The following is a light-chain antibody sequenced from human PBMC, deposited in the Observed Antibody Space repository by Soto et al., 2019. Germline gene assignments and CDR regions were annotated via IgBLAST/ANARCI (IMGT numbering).Light chain of an antibody. Sequence: QSVLTQPPSASGTPGQRVTISCSGSSSNIGSNTVNWYQQLPGTAPKLLIYSNNQRPSGVPYRFSGSKSGTSASLAISGLQSEDEADYYCAAWDDSLNAYYVFGTGTKVTVL. V-gene: IGLV1-44*01. CDR3: AAWDDSLNAYYV. J-gene: IGLJ1*01. CDR1: SSNIGSNT. CDR2: SNN.